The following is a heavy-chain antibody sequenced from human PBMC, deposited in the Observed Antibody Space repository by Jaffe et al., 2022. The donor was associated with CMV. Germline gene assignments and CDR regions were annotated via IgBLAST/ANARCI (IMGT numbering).Heavy chain of an antibody. CDR1: GFTVGSSE. Sequence: EVQLVESGGKLKQPGGSLRLSCAASGFTVGSSEMNWVRQAPGKGLEWVSYISATGNTVYYADSVKGRFTISRDNAKNSLYLQMNSLRAEDTAVYFCARVSLGFLDYWGQGTLVTVSS. D-gene: IGHD1-26*01. V-gene: IGHV3-48*03. J-gene: IGHJ4*02. CDR3: ARVSLGFLDY. CDR2: ISATGNTV.